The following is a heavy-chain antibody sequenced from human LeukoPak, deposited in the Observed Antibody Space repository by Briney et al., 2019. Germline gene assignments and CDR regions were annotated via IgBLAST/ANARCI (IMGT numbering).Heavy chain of an antibody. V-gene: IGHV4-31*11. CDR1: GGSISSGGYY. D-gene: IGHD6-13*01. CDR3: ARDEGIPYFDY. Sequence: SGTLSLTCAVSGGSISSGGYYWSWIRQHPGKGLEWIGYIYYSGSTYYNPSLKSRVTISVDTSKNQFSLKLSSVTAADTAVYYCARDEGIPYFDYWGQGTLVTVSS. CDR2: IYYSGST. J-gene: IGHJ4*02.